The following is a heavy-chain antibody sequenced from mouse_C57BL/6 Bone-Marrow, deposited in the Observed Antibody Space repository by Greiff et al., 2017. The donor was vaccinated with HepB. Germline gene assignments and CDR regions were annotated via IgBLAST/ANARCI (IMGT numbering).Heavy chain of an antibody. CDR2: IYPGDGDT. J-gene: IGHJ2*01. Sequence: VQLQQSGAELVKPGASVKISCKASGYAFSSYWMNWVKQRPGKGLEWIGQIYPGDGDTNYNGKFKGKATLTADKSSSTAYMQLSSLTSEDSAVYFCARWGLGRLYYFDYWGQGTTLTVSS. CDR3: ARWGLGRLYYFDY. V-gene: IGHV1-80*01. CDR1: GYAFSSYW. D-gene: IGHD4-1*01.